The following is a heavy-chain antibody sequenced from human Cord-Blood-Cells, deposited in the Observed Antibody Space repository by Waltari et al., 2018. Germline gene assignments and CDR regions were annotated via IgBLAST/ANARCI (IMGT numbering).Heavy chain of an antibody. CDR3: AGSTGTHNDAFDI. D-gene: IGHD1-1*01. CDR2: ISPILGIA. J-gene: IGHJ3*02. V-gene: IGHV1-69*09. CDR1: GGPFSSYP. Sequence: QVQLVQSGAEVKKPGSSVKVSCKASGGPFSSYPIRCVRQAPGQGLEWMGRISPILGIANYAQKFQGRVTITADKSTSTAYMELSSLRSEDTAVYYCAGSTGTHNDAFDIWGQGTMVTVSS.